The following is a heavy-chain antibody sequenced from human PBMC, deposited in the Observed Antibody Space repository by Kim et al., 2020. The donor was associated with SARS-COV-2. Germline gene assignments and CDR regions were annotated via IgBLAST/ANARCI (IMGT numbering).Heavy chain of an antibody. CDR3: ATGRYSGYDLSDY. CDR1: GFTFSSYA. Sequence: GGSLRLSCAASGFTFSSYAMSWVRQAPGKGLEWVSAISGSGGSTYYADSVKGRFTISRDNSKNTLYLQMNSLRAEDTAVYYCATGRYSGYDLSDYWGQGTLVTVSS. J-gene: IGHJ4*02. CDR2: ISGSGGST. D-gene: IGHD5-12*01. V-gene: IGHV3-23*01.